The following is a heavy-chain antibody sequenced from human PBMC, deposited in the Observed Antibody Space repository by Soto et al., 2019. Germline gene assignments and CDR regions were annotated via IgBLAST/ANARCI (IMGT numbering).Heavy chain of an antibody. D-gene: IGHD3-3*01. V-gene: IGHV2-5*02. CDR3: AHALPVFGVVIHDAFDI. CDR1: GFSLSTSGVG. J-gene: IGHJ3*02. Sequence: SGPTLVKPTQTLTLTCTFSGFSLSTSGVGVGWIRQPPGKALEWLALIYWDDDKRYSPSLKSRLTITKDTSKNQVVLTMTNMDPVDTATYYCAHALPVFGVVIHDAFDIWGQGTMVTVSS. CDR2: IYWDDDK.